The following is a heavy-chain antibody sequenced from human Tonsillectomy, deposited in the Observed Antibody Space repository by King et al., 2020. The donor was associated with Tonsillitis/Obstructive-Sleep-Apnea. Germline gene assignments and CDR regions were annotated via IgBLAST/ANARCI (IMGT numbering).Heavy chain of an antibody. CDR1: GFTFSSYA. Sequence: AQLVQSGGGVVQPGRSLRLSCAASGFTFSSYAMHWVRQAPGKGLEWVAVISYDGSNKYYADSVKGRFTISRDNSKNTLYLQMNSLRAEDTAVYYCARDGGYCSSTSCSNWFDPWGQGTLVTVSS. CDR2: ISYDGSNK. J-gene: IGHJ5*02. D-gene: IGHD2-2*01. V-gene: IGHV3-30*04. CDR3: ARDGGYCSSTSCSNWFDP.